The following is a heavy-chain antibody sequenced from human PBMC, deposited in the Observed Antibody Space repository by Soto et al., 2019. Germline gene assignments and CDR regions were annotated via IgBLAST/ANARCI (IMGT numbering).Heavy chain of an antibody. CDR3: ARTRREYSSSFDY. J-gene: IGHJ4*02. CDR2: INHSGST. CDR1: GGSFSGYY. V-gene: IGHV4-34*01. D-gene: IGHD6-6*01. Sequence: PSETLSLTCAVYGGSFSGYYWSWIRQPPGKGLEWIGEINHSGSTNYNPSLKSRVTISVDTSKNQFSLKLSSVTAADTAVYYCARTRREYSSSFDYWGQGTLVTVSS.